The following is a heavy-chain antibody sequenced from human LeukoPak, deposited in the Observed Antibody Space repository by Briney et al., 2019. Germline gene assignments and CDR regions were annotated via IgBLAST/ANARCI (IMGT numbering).Heavy chain of an antibody. J-gene: IGHJ3*02. V-gene: IGHV4-4*07. D-gene: IGHD3-22*01. Sequence: SETLSLTCTVSGGSISSYYWSWIRQPAGKGLEWIGRIYTSGSTNYNPSLKSRVIISVDTSKNQFSLKLSSVTAADTAVYYCARGGFDKGAFDIRGQGTMVTVSS. CDR2: IYTSGST. CDR1: GGSISSYY. CDR3: ARGGFDKGAFDI.